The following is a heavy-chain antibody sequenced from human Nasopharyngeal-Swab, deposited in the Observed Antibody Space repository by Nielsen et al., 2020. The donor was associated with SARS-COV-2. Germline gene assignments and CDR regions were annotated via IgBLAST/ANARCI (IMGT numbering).Heavy chain of an antibody. CDR1: GFVFSIYG. CDR3: ARDIGGGRYGSGY. J-gene: IGHJ4*02. Sequence: GGSLRLSCAASGFVFSIYGMNWVRQAPGKGLEWVSSISSRSSNIYYADSVKGRFTISRDNAKNSLYLQMNSLRAEDTAVYYCARDIGGGRYGSGYWGQGTLVTVSS. D-gene: IGHD3-16*01. CDR2: ISSRSSNI. V-gene: IGHV3-21*01.